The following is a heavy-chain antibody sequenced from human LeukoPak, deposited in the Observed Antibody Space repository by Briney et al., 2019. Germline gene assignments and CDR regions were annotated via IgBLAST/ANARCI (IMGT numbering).Heavy chain of an antibody. Sequence: GASVKVSCKASGYTFTGYYMHWVRQAPGQGLEWMGWINPNSGGTNYAQKFQGRVTMTRDTSISTAYMELSRLRSDDTAVYYCARDSKPVYYDSSGSPTDYWGQGTLVTVSS. V-gene: IGHV1-2*02. J-gene: IGHJ4*02. CDR2: INPNSGGT. CDR1: GYTFTGYY. D-gene: IGHD3-22*01. CDR3: ARDSKPVYYDSSGSPTDY.